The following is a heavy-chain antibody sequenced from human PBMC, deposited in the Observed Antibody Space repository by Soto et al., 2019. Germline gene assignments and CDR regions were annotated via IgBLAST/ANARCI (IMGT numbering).Heavy chain of an antibody. D-gene: IGHD1-26*01. CDR1: GGSISSGGYY. J-gene: IGHJ4*02. V-gene: IGHV4-31*03. Sequence: SESLSLTCTVSGGSISSGGYYWSWIRQHPGKGLEWIGYIYYSGSTYYNPSLKSRVTISVDTSKNQFSLKLSSVTAADTAVYYCARDGGGGSSPFDYWGQGTLVTVSS. CDR3: ARDGGGGSSPFDY. CDR2: IYYSGST.